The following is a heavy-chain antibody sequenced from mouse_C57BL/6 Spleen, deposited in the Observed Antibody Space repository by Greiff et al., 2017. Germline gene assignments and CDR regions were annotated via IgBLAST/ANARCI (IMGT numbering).Heavy chain of an antibody. V-gene: IGHV1-26*01. CDR3: ARSGYWFDY. CDR1: GYTFTDYY. D-gene: IGHD3-1*01. Sequence: EVQLQQSGPELVKPGASVKISCKASGYTFTDYYMNWVKQSHGKSLEWIGDINPNNGGTSYNQKFKGKATLTVDKSSSTAYMELRSLTSEDSAVYYCARSGYWFDYWGQGTTLTVSS. J-gene: IGHJ2*01. CDR2: INPNNGGT.